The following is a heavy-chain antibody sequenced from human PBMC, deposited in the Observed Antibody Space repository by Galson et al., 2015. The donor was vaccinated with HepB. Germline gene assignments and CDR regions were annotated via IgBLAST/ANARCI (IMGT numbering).Heavy chain of an antibody. CDR1: GFTFDDYA. J-gene: IGHJ4*02. CDR2: ISWNSCSI. CDR3: AKDKVDRYGSGSHFDY. D-gene: IGHD3-10*01. V-gene: IGHV3-9*01. Sequence: SLRLSCAASGFTFDDYAMHWVRQAPGKGLEWVSGISWNSCSIGYADSVKGRFTISRDNAKNSLYLQTSSLRAEDTALYYCAKDKVDRYGSGSHFDYWGQGTLVTVSS.